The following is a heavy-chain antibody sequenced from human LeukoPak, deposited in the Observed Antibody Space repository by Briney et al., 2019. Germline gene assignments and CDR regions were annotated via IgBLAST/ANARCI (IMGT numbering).Heavy chain of an antibody. D-gene: IGHD3-22*01. CDR1: GYTLTELS. CDR2: FDPEDGET. J-gene: IGHJ4*02. Sequence: ASVTVSCKVSGYTLTELSMHWVRQAPGKGLEWMGGFDPEDGETIYAQKFQGRVTMTEDTSTDTAYMELSSLRSEDTAVYYCATGYDIGDAFDIWGQGTLVTVSS. CDR3: ATGYDIGDAFDI. V-gene: IGHV1-24*01.